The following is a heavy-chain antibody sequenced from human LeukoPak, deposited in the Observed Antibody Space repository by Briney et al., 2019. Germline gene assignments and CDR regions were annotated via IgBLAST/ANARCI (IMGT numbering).Heavy chain of an antibody. CDR2: IYHTGFT. CDR1: NYYINSGHY. D-gene: IGHD6-13*01. V-gene: IGHV4-38-2*02. J-gene: IGHJ6*02. Sequence: SETLSLTCIVSNYYINSGHYWGWIRQPPGKGLEWIGSIYHTGFTNSNPSLTSRLTMSIDASKNQFSLKLSSVTAADTAVYYCATTRIAAAAPYYYYYYGMDVWGQGTTVTVSS. CDR3: ATTRIAAAAPYYYYYYGMDV.